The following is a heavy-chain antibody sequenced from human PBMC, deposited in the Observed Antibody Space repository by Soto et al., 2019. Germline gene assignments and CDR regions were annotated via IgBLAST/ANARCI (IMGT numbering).Heavy chain of an antibody. Sequence: PGESLKLSCKGSGYSFTSYWIGWVRQMPGKGLEWMGTIYPGDSDTRYSPSFQGQVTISADKSISTAYLQWSSLKASDTAMYYCARTYYDFWSGSLDREETPFDYWGQGTLVTVSS. CDR3: ARTYYDFWSGSLDREETPFDY. CDR1: GYSFTSYW. J-gene: IGHJ4*02. D-gene: IGHD3-3*01. V-gene: IGHV5-51*01. CDR2: IYPGDSDT.